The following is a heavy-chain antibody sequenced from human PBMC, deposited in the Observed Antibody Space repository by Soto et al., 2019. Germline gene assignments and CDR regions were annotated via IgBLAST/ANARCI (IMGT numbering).Heavy chain of an antibody. CDR2: IIPIFGTA. CDR3: ARDPIAVAGSSSYYYYGMDV. CDR1: GGTFSSYA. J-gene: IGHJ6*02. Sequence: ASVKVSCKASGGTFSSYAISWVRQAPGQGLEWMGGIIPIFGTANYAQKFQGRVTITADKSTSTAYMELSSLRSEDTAVYYCARDPIAVAGSSSYYYYGMDVWGQGTTVTVSS. V-gene: IGHV1-69*06. D-gene: IGHD6-19*01.